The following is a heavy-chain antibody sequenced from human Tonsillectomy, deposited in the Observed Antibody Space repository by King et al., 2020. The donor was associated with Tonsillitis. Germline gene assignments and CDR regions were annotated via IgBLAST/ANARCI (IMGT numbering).Heavy chain of an antibody. V-gene: IGHV3-11*01. CDR3: AGEVEPGGAYFYYYGLDV. CDR1: GFTFSDYY. J-gene: IGHJ6*02. Sequence: VQLVESGGGLVKPGGSLRLSCAASGFTFSDYYMSWIRQAPGKGLEWISYIDSSGSTIYYADSVKGRFTISRDNAKNSLYLQMNSLRAEDTAMYFCAGEVEPGGAYFYYYGLDVWGQGTTVTVSS. D-gene: IGHD2-8*02. CDR2: IDSSGSTI.